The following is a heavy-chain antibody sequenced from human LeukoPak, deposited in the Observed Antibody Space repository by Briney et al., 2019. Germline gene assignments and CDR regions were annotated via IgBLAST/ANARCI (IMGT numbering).Heavy chain of an antibody. J-gene: IGHJ6*02. V-gene: IGHV3-33*01. CDR3: ARDLRSLEYFDSHGMDV. Sequence: GGSLRLSCAASGFTFSSYGMHWVRQAPGKGLEWVAVIWYDGSNKYYADSVKGRFTISRDNSKNTLYLQMNSLRAEDTAVYHCARDLRSLEYFDSHGMDVWGQGTTVTVSS. CDR1: GFTFSSYG. CDR2: IWYDGSNK. D-gene: IGHD3-9*01.